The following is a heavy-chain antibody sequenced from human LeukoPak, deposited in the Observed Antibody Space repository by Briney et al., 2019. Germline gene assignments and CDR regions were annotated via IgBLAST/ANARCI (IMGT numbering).Heavy chain of an antibody. V-gene: IGHV4-39*01. Sequence: SETLSLTCTVSGGSISSSSYYWGWIRQPPGKGLEWIASIYYSGSTYYNPSLKSRVTISVDTSKNQVSLKLSSVTAADTAIYYCARHKFVVEPAATSVSYYYYYMDVWGKGTTVTVSS. CDR3: ARHKFVVEPAATSVSYYYYYMDV. J-gene: IGHJ6*03. CDR1: GGSISSSSYY. CDR2: IYYSGST. D-gene: IGHD2-2*01.